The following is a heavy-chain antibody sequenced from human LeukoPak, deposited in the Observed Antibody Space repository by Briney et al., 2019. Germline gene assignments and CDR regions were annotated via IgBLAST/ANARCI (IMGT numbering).Heavy chain of an antibody. CDR3: ARGTDYDFWSGYDY. CDR1: GDSISGSSSY. J-gene: IGHJ4*02. D-gene: IGHD3-3*01. V-gene: IGHV4-39*07. CDR2: IYYSGST. Sequence: SETLSLTCSVSGDSISGSSSYWGWIRQPPGKGLEWIGNIYYSGSTSYSPSTSYNPSLRSRVTISVDRSKNQFSLKLSSVTAADTAVYYCARGTDYDFWSGYDYWGQGTLVTVSS.